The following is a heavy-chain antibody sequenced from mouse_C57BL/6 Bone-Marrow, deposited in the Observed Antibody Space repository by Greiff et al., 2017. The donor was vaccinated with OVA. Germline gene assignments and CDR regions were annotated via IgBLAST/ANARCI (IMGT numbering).Heavy chain of an antibody. CDR1: GYTFTSYW. D-gene: IGHD1-1*01. CDR3: ARSSHWYFDV. J-gene: IGHJ1*03. CDR2: IDPSDSYT. Sequence: VQLQQSGAELVKPGASVKLSCKASGYTFTSYWMQWVKQRPGQGLEWIGEIDPSDSYTNYNQKFKGKATLTVDTSSSTAYMQLSSLTSEDSAVYYCARSSHWYFDVWGTGTTVTVSS. V-gene: IGHV1-50*01.